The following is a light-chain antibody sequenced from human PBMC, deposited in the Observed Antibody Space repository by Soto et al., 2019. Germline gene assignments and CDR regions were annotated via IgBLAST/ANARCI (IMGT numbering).Light chain of an antibody. CDR2: EVS. CDR1: SSDVGGYNY. V-gene: IGLV2-8*01. CDR3: SSFAGNNNMV. J-gene: IGLJ2*01. Sequence: QSALTQPPSASGSPGQSVTISCTGTSSDVGGYNYVSWYQQHPGKAPKLMISEVSKRPSGVPDRVSGSKSGNTASLTVSGLQAEDEAYYYCSSFAGNNNMVFGGGTKLTVL.